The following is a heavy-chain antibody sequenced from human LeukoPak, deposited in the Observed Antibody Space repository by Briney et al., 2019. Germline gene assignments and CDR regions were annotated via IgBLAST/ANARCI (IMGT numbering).Heavy chain of an antibody. D-gene: IGHD2-2*01. J-gene: IGHJ4*02. CDR3: ARELTKLGHSNYFDY. CDR1: GGTFSSYA. CDR2: IIPIFGTA. Sequence: SVKVSCKASGGTFSSYAISWVRQAPGQGLEWMGGIIPIFGTANYAQKFQGRVTITTDESTSTAYMELSSLRSEDTAVYYCARELTKLGHSNYFDYWGQGTLVTVSS. V-gene: IGHV1-69*05.